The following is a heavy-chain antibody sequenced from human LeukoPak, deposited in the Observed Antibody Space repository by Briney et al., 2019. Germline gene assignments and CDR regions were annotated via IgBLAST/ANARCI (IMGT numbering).Heavy chain of an antibody. CDR2: IRYDGSNK. J-gene: IGHJ2*01. CDR3: AKDLVYCSSTSCYDDWYFDL. CDR1: GFTFSSYG. Sequence: PGGSLRLSCAASGFTFSSYGMHWVRQAPGKGLEWVAFIRYDGSNKYYVDSVKGRLTISRDNSKNTLYLQMNSLRVEDTAVYYCAKDLVYCSSTSCYDDWYFDLWGRGTLVTVSS. V-gene: IGHV3-30*02. D-gene: IGHD2-2*01.